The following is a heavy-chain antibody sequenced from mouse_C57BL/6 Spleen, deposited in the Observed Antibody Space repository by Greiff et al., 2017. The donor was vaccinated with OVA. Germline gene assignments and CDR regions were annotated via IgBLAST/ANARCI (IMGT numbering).Heavy chain of an antibody. CDR3: ARSLGNDYDAWFAY. Sequence: QVQLQQSGAELARPGASVKLSCKASGYTFTSYGISWVKQRTGQGLEWIGEIYPRSGNTYYNEKFKGKATLTADKSSSTAYMELRSLTSEDSAVYFCARSLGNDYDAWFAYWGQGTLVTVSA. D-gene: IGHD2-4*01. CDR2: IYPRSGNT. V-gene: IGHV1-81*01. J-gene: IGHJ3*01. CDR1: GYTFTSYG.